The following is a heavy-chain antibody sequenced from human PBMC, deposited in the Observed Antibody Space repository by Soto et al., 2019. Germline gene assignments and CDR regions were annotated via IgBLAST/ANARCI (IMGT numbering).Heavy chain of an antibody. J-gene: IGHJ3*01. CDR3: ARDGGRTYYYDSSGYYAFDV. D-gene: IGHD3-22*01. CDR1: GGSISSYY. Sequence: SETLSLTCTVSGGSISSYYWSWIRQPPGKGLEWIGYIYYSGSTNYNPSLKSRVTISVDTYKNQFSLKLSSVTAADTAVYYCARDGGRTYYYDSSGYYAFDVWGQGTMVTVSS. CDR2: IYYSGST. V-gene: IGHV4-59*01.